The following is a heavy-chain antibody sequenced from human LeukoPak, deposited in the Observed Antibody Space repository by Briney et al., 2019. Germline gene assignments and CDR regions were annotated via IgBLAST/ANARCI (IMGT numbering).Heavy chain of an antibody. V-gene: IGHV3-23*01. CDR1: GFALSTSA. CDR2: IRGSGAGT. Sequence: GGSLRLSCAVSGFALSTSAMSWARQAPGQGLQWVSRIRGSGAGTFYADSVKGRFIISRDTSKDTLYLHMNSLRVEDTAVYYCAKNKPVYYSYALDVWGQGTTVTVSS. D-gene: IGHD1/OR15-1a*01. CDR3: AKNKPVYYSYALDV. J-gene: IGHJ6*02.